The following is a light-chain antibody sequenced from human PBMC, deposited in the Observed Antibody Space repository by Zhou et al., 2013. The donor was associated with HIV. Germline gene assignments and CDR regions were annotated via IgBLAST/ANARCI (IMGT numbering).Light chain of an antibody. Sequence: EIVLTQSPGTLSLSPGARATLSCRASESVTDTYIAWYQQKPGQAPRLLVYGASTRATGVPDRFSGSGSGTDFTLTISRLEPEDFAVYYCQQYGPSLSFGGGTRVETK. CDR2: GAS. CDR3: QQYGPSLS. J-gene: IGKJ4*01. V-gene: IGKV3-20*01. CDR1: ESVTDTY.